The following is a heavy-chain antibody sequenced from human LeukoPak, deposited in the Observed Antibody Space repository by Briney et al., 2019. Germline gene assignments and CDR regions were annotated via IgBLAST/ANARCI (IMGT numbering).Heavy chain of an antibody. V-gene: IGHV1-2*04. CDR3: ARAYYDFWSGYYAFDY. CDR1: GYTFTGYY. CDR2: INPNSGGT. Sequence: ASVKVSCKASGYTFTGYYMHWVRQAPGQGLEWMGWINPNSGGTNYAQKFQGWVTMTRDTSISTAYMELSRLRSDDTAAYYCARAYYDFWSGYYAFDYWGQGTLVTVSS. D-gene: IGHD3-3*01. J-gene: IGHJ4*02.